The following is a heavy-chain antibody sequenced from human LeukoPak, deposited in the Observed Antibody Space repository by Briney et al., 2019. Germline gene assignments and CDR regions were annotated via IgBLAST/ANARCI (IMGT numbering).Heavy chain of an antibody. V-gene: IGHV1-69*04. CDR2: IIPILGIA. Sequence: ASVKVSCKASGGTFSSYAISWVRQAPGQGLEWMGRIIPILGIANYAQKFQGRVTMTEDTSTDTAYMELSSLKSEDTAVYYCATDGLVGPTQFDYWGQGTLVTVSS. CDR3: ATDGLVGPTQFDY. CDR1: GGTFSSYA. J-gene: IGHJ4*02. D-gene: IGHD1-26*01.